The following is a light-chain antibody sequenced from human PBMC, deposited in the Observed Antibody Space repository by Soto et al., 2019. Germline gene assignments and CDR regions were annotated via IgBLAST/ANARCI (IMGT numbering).Light chain of an antibody. Sequence: QSALTQPRSVSGSPGQSVTISCTGTSSDVCGYNYVSWYQQHPGKAPKVMIYDVSERPSGVPDRFSGSKSGNTSSLTISGLQAEDEADYYCCSYAGSPRYVFGTGTKLTVL. J-gene: IGLJ1*01. V-gene: IGLV2-11*01. CDR2: DVS. CDR1: SSDVCGYNY. CDR3: CSYAGSPRYV.